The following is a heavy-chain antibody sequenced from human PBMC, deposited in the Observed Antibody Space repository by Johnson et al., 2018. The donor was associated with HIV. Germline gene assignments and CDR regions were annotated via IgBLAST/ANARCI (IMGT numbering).Heavy chain of an antibody. CDR3: AKGRLGVAFDI. CDR1: GFTVSSNY. J-gene: IGHJ3*02. D-gene: IGHD3-16*01. CDR2: IYSGGST. V-gene: IGHV3-66*02. Sequence: VLLVESGGGLVQPGGSLRLSCAASGFTVSSNYMSWVRQAPGQGLEGVSVIYSGGSTYYADSVQGRITISRDNSKNTLYLQMNSLRAEDTAVYYCAKGRLGVAFDIWGQGTMVTVSS.